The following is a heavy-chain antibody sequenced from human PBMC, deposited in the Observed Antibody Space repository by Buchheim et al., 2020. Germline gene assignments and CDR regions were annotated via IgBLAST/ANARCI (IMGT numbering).Heavy chain of an antibody. CDR2: ISSSSSTI. CDR3: ARDCSSTGCYKAPRDYYYGMDV. V-gene: IGHV3-48*01. Sequence: EVQLVESGGGLVQPGGSLRLSCAASGFTFSSYSMNWVRQAPGKGLEWVSYISSSSSTIYYADSVKGRFTISRDNANNSLYLQMNSLRAEDTAVYYCARDCSSTGCYKAPRDYYYGMDVWGQGTT. J-gene: IGHJ6*02. D-gene: IGHD2-2*02. CDR1: GFTFSSYS.